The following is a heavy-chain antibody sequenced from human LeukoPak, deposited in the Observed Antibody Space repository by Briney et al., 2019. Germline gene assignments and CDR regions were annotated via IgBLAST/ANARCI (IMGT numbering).Heavy chain of an antibody. D-gene: IGHD6-19*01. V-gene: IGHV3-48*01. CDR1: GFTFSNYN. CDR3: ARLLSGWYLADY. CDR2: ITSSSNTV. Sequence: PGGSLRLSCAASGFTFSNYNMFWARQAPGKGLEWVSYITSSSNTVHYADSVKGRFTLSRDNAKSSLYLQMNSLRAEGTAIYYCARLLSGWYLADYWGQGTLVTVSS. J-gene: IGHJ4*02.